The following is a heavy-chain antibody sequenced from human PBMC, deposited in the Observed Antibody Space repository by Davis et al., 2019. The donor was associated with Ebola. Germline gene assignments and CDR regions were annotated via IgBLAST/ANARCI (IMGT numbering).Heavy chain of an antibody. V-gene: IGHV3-21*01. CDR2: ISSSSSYI. CDR3: ARGYDFWSGYPR. Sequence: GESLKISCAASGFTLSGNAITWVRQAPGKGLEWVSSISSSSSYIYYADSVKGRFTISRDNAKNSLYLQMNSLRAEDTAVYYCARGYDFWSGYPRWGQGTLVTVSS. CDR1: GFTLSGNA. D-gene: IGHD3-3*01. J-gene: IGHJ4*02.